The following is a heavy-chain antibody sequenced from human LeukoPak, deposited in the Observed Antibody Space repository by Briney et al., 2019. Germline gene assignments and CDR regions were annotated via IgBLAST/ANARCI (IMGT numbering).Heavy chain of an antibody. CDR3: ARVFRAYCGGDCYSYYMDV. D-gene: IGHD2-21*02. CDR1: GGSFSGYY. Sequence: NPSETLSLTCAVYGGSFSGYYWSWIRQPPGKGLEWIGEINHSGSTNYNPSLKSRVTISVDTSKNQFSLKLSSVTAADTAVYYCARVFRAYCGGDCYSYYMDVWGKGTTVTVSS. J-gene: IGHJ6*03. CDR2: INHSGST. V-gene: IGHV4-34*01.